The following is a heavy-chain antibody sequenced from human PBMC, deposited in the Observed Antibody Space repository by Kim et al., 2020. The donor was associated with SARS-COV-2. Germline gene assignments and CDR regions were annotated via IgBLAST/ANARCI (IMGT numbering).Heavy chain of an antibody. CDR2: INTDTGNP. V-gene: IGHV7-4-1*02. CDR3: ARVVCGGYWY. J-gene: IGHJ2*01. D-gene: IGHD3-10*01. CDR1: GYTFTSHD. Sequence: ASVKVSCKASGYTFTSHDIHWVRQAPGQGLEWMGWINTDTGNPTYSQNFQGRVVVSLDTSANTAYMEMRSLKSEDTAVYYCARVVCGGYWY.